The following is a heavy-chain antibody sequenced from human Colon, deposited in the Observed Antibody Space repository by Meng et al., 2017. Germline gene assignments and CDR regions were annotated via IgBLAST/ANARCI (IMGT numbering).Heavy chain of an antibody. Sequence: SLKIHCAGSGFQFETYGMHWVRQVPGKGLELVAGISFSSGNIDYAGSGKGRFTISRDNAKNSLFLQMNSLRYEDTALYYCARERRGYSYGWGKDYWGQGTLVTVSS. V-gene: IGHV3-9*01. J-gene: IGHJ4*02. CDR2: ISFSSGNI. CDR3: ARERRGYSYGWGKDY. CDR1: GFQFETYG. D-gene: IGHD5-18*01.